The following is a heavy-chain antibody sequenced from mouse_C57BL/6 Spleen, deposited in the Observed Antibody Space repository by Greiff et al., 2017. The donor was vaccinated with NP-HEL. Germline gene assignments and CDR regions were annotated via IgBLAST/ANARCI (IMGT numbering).Heavy chain of an antibody. V-gene: IGHV1-80*01. CDR3: ARSGIDSSGYLGYFDY. J-gene: IGHJ2*01. D-gene: IGHD3-2*02. CDR1: GYAFSSYW. Sequence: QVQLQQSGAELVKPGASVKISCKASGYAFSSYWMNWVKQRPGKGLAWIGQIYPGDGDTNYNGKFKGKATLTADKSSSTASMQLISLTSEDSAVYFCARSGIDSSGYLGYFDYWGQGTTLTVSS. CDR2: IYPGDGDT.